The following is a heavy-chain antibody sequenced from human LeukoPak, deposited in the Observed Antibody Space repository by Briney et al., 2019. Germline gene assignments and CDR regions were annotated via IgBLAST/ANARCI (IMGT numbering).Heavy chain of an antibody. J-gene: IGHJ4*02. CDR2: ISYDGSNK. Sequence: GRSLRLSCAASGFTFSSYGMHWVRQAPGKGLEWVAVISYDGSNKYYADSVKGRFTISRDNSKNTLYLQMNSLRAEDTAVYYCAREAAGYSSSWLDYWGQGTLVTVSS. CDR1: GFTFSSYG. V-gene: IGHV3-30*03. D-gene: IGHD6-13*01. CDR3: AREAAGYSSSWLDY.